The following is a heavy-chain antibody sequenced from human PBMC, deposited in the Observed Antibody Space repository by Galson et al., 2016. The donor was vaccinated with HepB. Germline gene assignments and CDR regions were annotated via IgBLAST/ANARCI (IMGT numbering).Heavy chain of an antibody. Sequence: SLRLSCAASEPIFNSFVMNWVRQAPGKGLEWVSSISGRGGSTHYAESVKGRFTISRDNSKNILYLQMNSLRAEDTAVYFCEKVFMGTPYYGMDVWGQGTTVTVSS. J-gene: IGHJ6*02. CDR2: ISGRGGST. CDR3: EKVFMGTPYYGMDV. CDR1: EPIFNSFV. V-gene: IGHV3-23*01. D-gene: IGHD7-27*01.